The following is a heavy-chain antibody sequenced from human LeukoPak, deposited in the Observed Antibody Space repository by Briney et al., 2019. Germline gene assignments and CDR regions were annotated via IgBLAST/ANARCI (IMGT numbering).Heavy chain of an antibody. CDR3: ARGTHLNRRDYYDSRNDAFDI. V-gene: IGHV4-34*01. CDR2: INHSGST. D-gene: IGHD3-22*01. CDR1: GGSFSGYY. Sequence: PSETLSLTCAVCGGSFSGYYWSWIRQPPGKGLEWIGEINHSGSTNYNPSLKSRVTISVDTSKNQFSLKLSSVTAADTAVYYCARGTHLNRRDYYDSRNDAFDIWGQGTMVTVSS. J-gene: IGHJ3*02.